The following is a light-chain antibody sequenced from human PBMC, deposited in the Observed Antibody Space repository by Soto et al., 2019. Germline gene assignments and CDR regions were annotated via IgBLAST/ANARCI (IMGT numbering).Light chain of an antibody. V-gene: IGKV1-5*03. CDR3: QQYHSYSLT. Sequence: DTQMTQSPSTLSASVGDRVTITCRASQSISSWLAWYQQKPGKAPKLLIYKASSLEGGVSSRFSGSGSGTDFTLTISSLQPDDFATYYCQQYHSYSLTFGGGTKVDIK. J-gene: IGKJ4*01. CDR1: QSISSW. CDR2: KAS.